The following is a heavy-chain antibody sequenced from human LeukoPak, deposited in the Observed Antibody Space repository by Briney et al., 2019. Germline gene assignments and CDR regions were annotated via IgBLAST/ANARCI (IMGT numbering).Heavy chain of an antibody. J-gene: IGHJ4*02. CDR3: AKDGDSSGYYWFSNYFDY. CDR1: GFTFYDYA. CDR2: ISWNSGSI. Sequence: GRSLRLSCAASGFTFYDYAMHWVRQAPGKGLEWVSGISWNSGSIGYADSVKGRFTISRDNAKNSLYLQMNSLRAEDTALYYCAKDGDSSGYYWFSNYFDYWGQGTLVTVSS. D-gene: IGHD3-22*01. V-gene: IGHV3-9*01.